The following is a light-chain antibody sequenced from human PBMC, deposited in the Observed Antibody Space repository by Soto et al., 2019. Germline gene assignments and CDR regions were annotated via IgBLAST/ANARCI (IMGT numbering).Light chain of an antibody. V-gene: IGKV1-39*01. CDR2: AAS. Sequence: DIPMTQSPSSLSASVGDRVTITCRASQSISSYLNWYQQKPGKDPKLLIYAASSLQSGVPSRFSGSGSGTDFTFAISSLQPEDFATYYCQQSYSTPRTFGQGTKVEIK. CDR1: QSISSY. J-gene: IGKJ1*01. CDR3: QQSYSTPRT.